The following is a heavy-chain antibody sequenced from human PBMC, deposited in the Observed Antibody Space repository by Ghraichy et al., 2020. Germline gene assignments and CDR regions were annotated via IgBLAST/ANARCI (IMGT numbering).Heavy chain of an antibody. D-gene: IGHD2-2*01. Sequence: ASVKVSCKTSGYTFTSYYMHWVRQAPGQGLEWMGIINPSGGSTSYAQKFQGRVTMTRDTSTSTVYMELSSLRSEDTAVYYCARERDYCSSTSCYEAPLVGPFDYWGQGTLVTVSS. CDR3: ARERDYCSSTSCYEAPLVGPFDY. CDR1: GYTFTSYY. J-gene: IGHJ4*02. V-gene: IGHV1-46*01. CDR2: INPSGGST.